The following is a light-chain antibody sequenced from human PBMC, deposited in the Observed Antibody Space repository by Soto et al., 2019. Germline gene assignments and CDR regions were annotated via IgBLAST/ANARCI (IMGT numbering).Light chain of an antibody. J-gene: IGLJ2*01. V-gene: IGLV1-40*01. CDR1: SSNIGAGYD. CDR2: GNS. CDR3: QSYDISLSGFVV. Sequence: QSMLTQPPSVSGAPGQRVTISCSGSSSNIGAGYDVHWYQQLPGTAPKLLIYGNSNRPSGVPDRFSGSKSGTSASLAITGLQAEDEADYYCQSYDISLSGFVVFGGGTKLTVL.